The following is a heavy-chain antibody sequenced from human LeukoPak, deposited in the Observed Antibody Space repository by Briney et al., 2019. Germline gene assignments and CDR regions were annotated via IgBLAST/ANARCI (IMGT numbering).Heavy chain of an antibody. J-gene: IGHJ4*02. CDR2: IHYTGSA. Sequence: SETLSLTCSVSGASISGYYWSWVRQPPGKGLEWIGFIHYTGSATYNPSLKSRVTMLVDTSKNQFSLRLSSVTAEDTAVYYCARAYTTNWYTLFGYWGQGTLVTVSS. CDR1: GASISGYY. CDR3: ARAYTTNWYTLFGY. V-gene: IGHV4-59*01. D-gene: IGHD6-13*01.